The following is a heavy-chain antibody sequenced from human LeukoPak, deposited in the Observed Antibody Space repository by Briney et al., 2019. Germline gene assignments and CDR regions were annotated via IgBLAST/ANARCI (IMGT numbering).Heavy chain of an antibody. CDR2: INPSGGST. J-gene: IGHJ4*02. Sequence: GASVKVSCKASGYTFTSYGISWVRQAPGQGLEWMGIINPSGGSTSYAQKFQGRVTMTRDTSTSTVYMELSSLRSEDTAVYYCARRAGAYTHPYDYWGQGTLVTVS. D-gene: IGHD3-16*01. V-gene: IGHV1-46*01. CDR3: ARRAGAYTHPYDY. CDR1: GYTFTSYG.